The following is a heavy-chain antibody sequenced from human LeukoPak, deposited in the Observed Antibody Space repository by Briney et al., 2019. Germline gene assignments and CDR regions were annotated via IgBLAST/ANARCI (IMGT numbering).Heavy chain of an antibody. D-gene: IGHD2-2*01. CDR2: IWYDGSNK. Sequence: GGSLRLSCAASGFTFSSYGMHWVRQAPGKGLEWVAVIWYDGSNKYYADSVKGRFTISRDNSKNTLYLQMNSLRAEDTAVYYCARGEDQGYCSSTSCPPLYYYYGMDVWGQGTTVTVSS. V-gene: IGHV3-33*01. J-gene: IGHJ6*02. CDR1: GFTFSSYG. CDR3: ARGEDQGYCSSTSCPPLYYYYGMDV.